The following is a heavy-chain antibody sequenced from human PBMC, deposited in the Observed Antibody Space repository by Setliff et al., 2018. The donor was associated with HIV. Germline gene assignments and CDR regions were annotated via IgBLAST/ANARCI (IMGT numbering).Heavy chain of an antibody. CDR1: GFTFSNYV. CDR3: ARDRRYDILTGLPGDAFDI. CDR2: ISGSGATS. V-gene: IGHV3-23*01. Sequence: PGESLKISCAASGFTFSNYVMSWVRQAPGKGLQWVSAISGSGATSYYADSVKGRFTISRDNSKNTLYLQMNSLRAEDTAVYYCARDRRYDILTGLPGDAFDIWGQGTMVTVSS. D-gene: IGHD3-9*01. J-gene: IGHJ3*02.